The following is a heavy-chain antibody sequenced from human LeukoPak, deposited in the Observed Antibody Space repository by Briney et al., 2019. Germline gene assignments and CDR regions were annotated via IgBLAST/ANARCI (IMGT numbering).Heavy chain of an antibody. CDR1: GFTFSSYW. CDR2: ISYDGSNK. V-gene: IGHV3-30*03. Sequence: PGGSLRLSCAASGFTFSSYWMSWVRQAPGKGLEWVAVISYDGSNKYYADSVKGRFTISRDKSKNTLYLQMNSLRAEDTAVYYCARDAKDIVVVPAAFYYYYYMDVWGKGTTVTVSS. J-gene: IGHJ6*03. CDR3: ARDAKDIVVVPAAFYYYYYMDV. D-gene: IGHD2-2*01.